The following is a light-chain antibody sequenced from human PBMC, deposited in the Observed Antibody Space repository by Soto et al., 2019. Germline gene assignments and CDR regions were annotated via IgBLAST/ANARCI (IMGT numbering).Light chain of an antibody. CDR3: CSYAGRPYV. CDR2: EVS. V-gene: IGLV2-11*01. Sequence: QSALTQPRSVSGSPGQSVTISCTGTSSDVGGYNYVSWYQQYPGKAPKLVIYEVSKRPSRVPDRFSGSKSGNTASLTISGVQADEEADYSCCSYAGRPYVFGTGTKLTVL. J-gene: IGLJ1*01. CDR1: SSDVGGYNY.